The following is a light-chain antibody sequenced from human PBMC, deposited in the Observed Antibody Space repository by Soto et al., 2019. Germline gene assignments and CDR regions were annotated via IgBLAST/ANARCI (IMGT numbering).Light chain of an antibody. Sequence: QSVLTQPASVSGSPGQSITISFTGTSSDVGAYYSVSWYQHHPGKAPKLIIYGVTNRPSGVSKRFSGSKSGNTASLTISGLQAEDEADYHCSSYTSGSSHYVFGTGTKVTVL. CDR3: SSYTSGSSHYV. J-gene: IGLJ1*01. V-gene: IGLV2-14*01. CDR1: SSDVGAYYS. CDR2: GVT.